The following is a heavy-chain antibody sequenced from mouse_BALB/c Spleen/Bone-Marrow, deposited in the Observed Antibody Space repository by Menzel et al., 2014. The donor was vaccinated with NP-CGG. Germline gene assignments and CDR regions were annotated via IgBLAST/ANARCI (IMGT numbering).Heavy chain of an antibody. D-gene: IGHD1-1*01. CDR1: GFSLTSYG. CDR3: ARSPTSSWAMDY. J-gene: IGHJ4*01. CDR2: IGAGGST. V-gene: IGHV2-9*02. Sequence: VKVVESGPGLVAPSQSLSITCTVSGFSLTSYGVYWVRPPPGKGLEWLGVIGAGGSTNYNSALMSRLSISKDNSKSQVFLKMHSLQTDDTAMYYCARSPTSSWAMDYWGQGTSVTVSS.